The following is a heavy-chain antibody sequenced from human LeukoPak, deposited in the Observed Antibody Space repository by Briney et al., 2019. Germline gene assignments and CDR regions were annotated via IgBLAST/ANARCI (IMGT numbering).Heavy chain of an antibody. CDR1: GFTFTSYA. D-gene: IGHD3-10*01. CDR3: ARDLSGSYMGDY. J-gene: IGHJ4*02. CDR2: ISGSGGST. V-gene: IGHV3-23*01. Sequence: GGSLRLSCAASGFTFTSYAMSWVRQAPGKGLEWVSAISGSGGSTYYADSVKGRFTISRDNSKNTLYLQMNSLTDEDTAVYYCARDLSGSYMGDYWGQGTLVTVSS.